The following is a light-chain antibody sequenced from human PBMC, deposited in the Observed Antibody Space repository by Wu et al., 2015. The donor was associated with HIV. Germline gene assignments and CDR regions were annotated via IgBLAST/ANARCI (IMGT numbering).Light chain of an antibody. CDR3: QQYDTSIT. CDR1: QSVSSSY. CDR2: GAS. Sequence: EIVLTQSPGTLSLSPGERATLSCRASQSVSSSYLAWYQQKPGQAPRLLIYGASSRATGIPGRFSGSGSGTDFTLTITRLEPEDFAVYYCQQYDTSITFGQGTRLDIK. V-gene: IGKV3-20*01. J-gene: IGKJ5*01.